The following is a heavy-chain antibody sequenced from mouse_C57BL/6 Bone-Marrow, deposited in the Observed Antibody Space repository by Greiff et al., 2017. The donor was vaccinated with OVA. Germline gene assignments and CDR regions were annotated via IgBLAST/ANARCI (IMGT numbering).Heavy chain of an antibody. V-gene: IGHV1-64*01. D-gene: IGHD2-5*01. CDR2: IHPNSGST. Sequence: VQLQQPGAELVKPGASVKLSCKASGYTFTSYWMHWVKQRPGQGLEWIGIIHPNSGSTNYNEKFKSKATLTVDKSSSTAYMQLSSQTYADSVYYAGSRRDDYSNAGYFDVWGTGTTVTVSS. CDR3: SRRDDYSNAGYFDV. CDR1: GYTFTSYW. J-gene: IGHJ1*03.